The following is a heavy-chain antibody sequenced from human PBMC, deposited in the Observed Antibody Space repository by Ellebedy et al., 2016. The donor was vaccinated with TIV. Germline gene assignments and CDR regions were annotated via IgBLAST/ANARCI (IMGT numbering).Heavy chain of an antibody. D-gene: IGHD1-26*01. CDR2: INAGNGNT. Sequence: ASVKVSXXASGYTFTSYAMHWVRQAPGQRLEWMGWINAGNGNTKYSQKFQGRVTITRDTSASTAYMELSSLRSEDTAVYYCARDRSAGWGQEDPLDYWGQGTLVTVSS. CDR3: ARDRSAGWGQEDPLDY. V-gene: IGHV1-3*01. CDR1: GYTFTSYA. J-gene: IGHJ4*02.